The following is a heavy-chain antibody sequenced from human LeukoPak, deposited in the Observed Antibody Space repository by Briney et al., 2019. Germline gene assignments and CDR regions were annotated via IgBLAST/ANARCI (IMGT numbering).Heavy chain of an antibody. V-gene: IGHV4-39*01. D-gene: IGHD1-26*01. J-gene: IGHJ5*02. Sequence: SGPGLVKPSETLSLTCTVSGGSISSSGYYWGWIRQPPGQGLEWIASIYYSGSTYYNPSLKSRVTISVDTSKNQLSLKLSSLTAADTAVYYCARHEYSGSYYGLSWFDPWGQGALVTVSS. CDR1: GGSISSSGYY. CDR3: ARHEYSGSYYGLSWFDP. CDR2: IYYSGST.